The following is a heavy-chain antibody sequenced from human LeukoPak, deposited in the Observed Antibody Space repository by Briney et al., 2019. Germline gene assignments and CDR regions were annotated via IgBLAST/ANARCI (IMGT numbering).Heavy chain of an antibody. CDR1: GGSINNSY. D-gene: IGHD3-10*01. CDR3: ARDSRLLWFGELLHYMDV. Sequence: PSETLSLTCTVSGGSINNSYWTWIRQPPGKGLEWIGHIYYSGSTNYNPSLKSRVTISVDTSKNQFSLKLSSVTAADTAVYYCARDSRLLWFGELLHYMDVWGKGTTVTISS. CDR2: IYYSGST. V-gene: IGHV4-59*01. J-gene: IGHJ6*03.